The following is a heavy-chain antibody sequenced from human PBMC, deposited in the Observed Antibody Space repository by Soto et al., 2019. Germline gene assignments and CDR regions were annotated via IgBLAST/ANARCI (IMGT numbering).Heavy chain of an antibody. CDR2: IIPIFGTA. CDR3: ARGQPAASRIYYYYMDV. Sequence: ASVKVSCKASGGTFSSYAISWVRQAPGQGLEWMGGIIPIFGTANYAQKFQGRVTITADESTSTAYMELSSLRSEDTAMYYCARGQPAASRIYYYYMDVWGKGTTVTVSS. CDR1: GGTFSSYA. J-gene: IGHJ6*03. V-gene: IGHV1-69*13. D-gene: IGHD2-2*01.